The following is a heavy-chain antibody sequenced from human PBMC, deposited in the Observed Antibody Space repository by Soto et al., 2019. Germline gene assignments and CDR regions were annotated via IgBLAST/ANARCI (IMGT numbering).Heavy chain of an antibody. D-gene: IGHD4-17*01. CDR3: ARGRGSYGDYSKYFQH. CDR2: INHSGST. CDR1: GGSFSGYY. J-gene: IGHJ1*01. V-gene: IGHV4-34*01. Sequence: PSETLSLTCAVYGGSFSGYYWNWIRQHPGKGLEWIGEINHSGSTNYNPSLKSRVTISVDTSKNQFSLKLSSVTAADTAVYYCARGRGSYGDYSKYFQHWGQGTLVTVSS.